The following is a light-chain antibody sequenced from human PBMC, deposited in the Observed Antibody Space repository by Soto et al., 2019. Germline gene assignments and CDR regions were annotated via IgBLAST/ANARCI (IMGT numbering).Light chain of an antibody. V-gene: IGKV1-5*01. CDR2: DAS. Sequence: DIQMTQSPPTLSASAVDRVTITFRASQSVDNWLAWYQQKPGKAPELLIYDASSLKSGVSSRFSGSRSGTEFALTISSLQPDDSATYYCQQYDSPPPTFGQGTKVDIK. J-gene: IGKJ1*01. CDR3: QQYDSPPPT. CDR1: QSVDNW.